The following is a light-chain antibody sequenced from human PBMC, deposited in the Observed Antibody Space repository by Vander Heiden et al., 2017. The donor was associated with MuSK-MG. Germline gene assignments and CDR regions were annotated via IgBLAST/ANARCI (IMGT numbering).Light chain of an antibody. V-gene: IGKV1-39*01. CDR1: QSISSY. CDR3: QQSDSAPPT. CDR2: AAS. Sequence: DIQMTQSPSSLSASVGDRVTITCRASQSISSYLNWYQQKPGKAPKFLIYAASTLHRGVPSRFSGSGSGTDFTLTISSLQPEDFATYYCQQSDSAPPTFGGGTRVEI. J-gene: IGKJ4*01.